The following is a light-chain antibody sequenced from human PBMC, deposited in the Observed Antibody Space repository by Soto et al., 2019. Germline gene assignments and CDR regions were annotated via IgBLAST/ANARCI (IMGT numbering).Light chain of an antibody. V-gene: IGKV1-5*01. Sequence: DIQMTQSPATVSASVRDRVTITCRASQSISSWLAWYQHKPGKAPKFLIYDASSLESGVPSRFSGSGSGTEFTLTISSLQPDDFATYYCQQYYSYPWTFGQGTKVDIK. CDR2: DAS. CDR3: QQYYSYPWT. J-gene: IGKJ1*01. CDR1: QSISSW.